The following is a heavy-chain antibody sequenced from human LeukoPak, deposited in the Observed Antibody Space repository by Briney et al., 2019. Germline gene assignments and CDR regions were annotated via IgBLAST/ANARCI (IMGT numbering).Heavy chain of an antibody. CDR3: AAAVYYYYCIDV. J-gene: IGHJ6*02. CDR2: ISSSGSTI. V-gene: IGHV3-11*01. CDR1: GFTFSEYY. D-gene: IGHD6-25*01. Sequence: GGSLRLSCADSGFTFSEYYMSWIRQAPGKGVERVSYISSSGSTIYYADSVKGRFTISREKAKKSLYLRINRLGGEETAVYYCAAAVYYYYCIDVWGQATTVTVSS.